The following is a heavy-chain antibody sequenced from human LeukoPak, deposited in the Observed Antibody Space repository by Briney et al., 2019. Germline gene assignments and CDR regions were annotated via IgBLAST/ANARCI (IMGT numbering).Heavy chain of an antibody. V-gene: IGHV4-31*03. J-gene: IGHJ4*02. D-gene: IGHD4-11*01. CDR2: INNRGST. Sequence: PSETLSHTCTVSGGAIRSGGYYWTWIRQFPGKGLEWIAYINNRGSTYYNPSLKSRITMSVDVSENQFTLSLSSVTAADTAVYYCARSQPHSYFDHWGRGSLVTVSS. CDR1: GGAIRSGGYY. CDR3: ARSQPHSYFDH.